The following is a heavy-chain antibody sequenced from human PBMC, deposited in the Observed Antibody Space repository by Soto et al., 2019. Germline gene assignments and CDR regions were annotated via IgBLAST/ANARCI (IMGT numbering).Heavy chain of an antibody. Sequence: EVQLLESGGGLVQPGGSLRLSCAASGFTFSSYAMTWVRQAPGKGLEWVSVISGSGGSTYYAESVKGRFTNSRDNSKNTLYLQMNSPRAEDTAVYYCAKDQDYYGSGRYYTPMGYWGQGTLVTVSS. CDR2: ISGSGGST. CDR3: AKDQDYYGSGRYYTPMGY. V-gene: IGHV3-23*01. D-gene: IGHD3-10*01. J-gene: IGHJ4*02. CDR1: GFTFSSYA.